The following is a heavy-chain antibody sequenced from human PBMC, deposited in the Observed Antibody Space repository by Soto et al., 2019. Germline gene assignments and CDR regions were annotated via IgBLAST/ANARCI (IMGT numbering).Heavy chain of an antibody. CDR2: IRAYNANT. CDR3: ARDLPTMDV. CDR1: GYTFTSYG. J-gene: IGHJ6*02. V-gene: IGHV1-18*01. Sequence: QVQLVQSGAEVKKPGASVKVSCQDSGYTFTSYGISCVRQAPGQGLEWMGWIRAYNANTNYAQKLQGRVTMTTDTSTRTASMELRSLRSDETAVYYCARDLPTMDVWGQGTTVTVSS.